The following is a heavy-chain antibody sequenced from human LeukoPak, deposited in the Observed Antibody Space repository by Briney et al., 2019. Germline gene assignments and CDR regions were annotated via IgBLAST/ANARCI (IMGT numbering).Heavy chain of an antibody. V-gene: IGHV3-48*03. CDR3: ARGGSFVEY. J-gene: IGHJ4*02. D-gene: IGHD3-10*01. CDR1: GFTFSNYE. Sequence: GGSLRLSCAASGFTFSNYEMHWVRRAPGKGLEWVSYISSGGSTVYYADSVKGRFTVSRDNAKNSLYLQVSSLRAEDTAVYYCARGGSFVEYWGQETLVIVSS. CDR2: ISSGGSTV.